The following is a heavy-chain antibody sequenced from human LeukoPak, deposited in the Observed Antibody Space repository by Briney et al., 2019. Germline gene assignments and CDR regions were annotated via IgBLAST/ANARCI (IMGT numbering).Heavy chain of an antibody. V-gene: IGHV4-61*05. D-gene: IGHD3-10*01. Sequence: PSETLSLTCTVSGGSISSSSYYWGWIRQPPGKGLEWIGYIYYSGSTNYNPSLKSRVTISVDTSKNQFSLKLSSVTAADTAVYYCARLIYGSGIKGYYYYGMDVWGQGTTVTVSS. J-gene: IGHJ6*02. CDR1: GGSISSSSYY. CDR3: ARLIYGSGIKGYYYYGMDV. CDR2: IYYSGST.